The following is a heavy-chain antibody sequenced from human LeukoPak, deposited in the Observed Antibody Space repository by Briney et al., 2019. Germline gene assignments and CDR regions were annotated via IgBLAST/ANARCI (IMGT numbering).Heavy chain of an antibody. CDR3: ASVVGYSYGFDY. CDR2: IIPIFGTA. Sequence: SVKVSCKASGGTFSSYAISWVRQAPGQGVEWMGGIIPIFGTANYAQKFQGRVTITADESTSTAYMELSSLRSEDTAVYYCASVVGYSYGFDYWGQGTLVTVSS. CDR1: GGTFSSYA. V-gene: IGHV1-69*13. J-gene: IGHJ4*02. D-gene: IGHD5-18*01.